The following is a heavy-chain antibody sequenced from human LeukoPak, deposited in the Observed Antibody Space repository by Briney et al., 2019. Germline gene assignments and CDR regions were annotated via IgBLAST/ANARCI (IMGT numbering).Heavy chain of an antibody. CDR3: ARVSEWEPYFDY. CDR2: MNPDSGNT. J-gene: IGHJ4*02. D-gene: IGHD1-26*01. Sequence: ASVKVSCKASGYTFTSYDINWVRQATGQGLEWMGWMNPDSGNTGCAQKFQGRVTMTRNTSISTAYMELSSLRSDDTAVYYCARVSEWEPYFDYWGQGTLVTVSS. V-gene: IGHV1-8*01. CDR1: GYTFTSYD.